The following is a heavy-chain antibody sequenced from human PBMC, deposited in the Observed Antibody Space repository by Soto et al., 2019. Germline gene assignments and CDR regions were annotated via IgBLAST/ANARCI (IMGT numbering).Heavy chain of an antibody. CDR3: ARAAHTDSAPIRDY. D-gene: IGHD2-2*02. J-gene: IGHJ4*02. CDR1: GGSISTYY. Sequence: SETLSLTCTVSGGSISTYYWSWIRQPPGKGLEWIGYIYYSGSTNYNPSLKSRVTISVDTSKNQFSLKLSSVTAADTAVYYCARAAHTDSAPIRDYWGQGTQVTVSS. CDR2: IYYSGST. V-gene: IGHV4-59*01.